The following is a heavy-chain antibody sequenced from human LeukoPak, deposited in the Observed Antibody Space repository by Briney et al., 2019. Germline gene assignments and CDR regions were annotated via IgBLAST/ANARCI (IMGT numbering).Heavy chain of an antibody. CDR1: GYTFTNYY. CDR3: ARGLGPPGKARWFDP. V-gene: IGHV1-46*01. Sequence: ASARVSCKASGYTFTNYYIHWVRQAPGQGVEWMGIINPSGGSATYAQKFQGRVTMTRDTSTSTVYMDLSSLRSEDTAVYYCARGLGPPGKARWFDPWGQGTLVTVSS. D-gene: IGHD1-14*01. J-gene: IGHJ5*02. CDR2: INPSGGSA.